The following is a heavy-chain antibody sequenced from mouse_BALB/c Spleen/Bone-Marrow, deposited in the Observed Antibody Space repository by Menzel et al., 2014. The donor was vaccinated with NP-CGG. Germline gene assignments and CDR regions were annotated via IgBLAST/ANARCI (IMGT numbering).Heavy chain of an antibody. CDR1: GLDFSRYW. CDR2: INPDSSTI. V-gene: IGHV4-1*02. Sequence: EVQGVESGGGLVQPGGSLKLSCVASGLDFSRYWMSWVRQAPGKGLEWIGEINPDSSTINYTPSLKDKFIISRDNAKNTLYLQMSKVRSEDTALYYCALLGNYGYFDVWGAGTTVTVSS. J-gene: IGHJ1*01. CDR3: ALLGNYGYFDV. D-gene: IGHD2-1*01.